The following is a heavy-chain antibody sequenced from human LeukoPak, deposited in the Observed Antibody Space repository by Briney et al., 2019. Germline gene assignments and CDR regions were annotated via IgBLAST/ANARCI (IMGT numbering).Heavy chain of an antibody. D-gene: IGHD3-22*01. CDR2: TSDRGDYT. CDR1: GFIFSSYS. Sequence: GGSLRLSCAASGFIFSSYSMSWVRQAPGKGLEWVSGTSDRGDYTYYADSVKGRFTISRDNSKNTLYLQMNSLRAEDTAVYYCAKDDYYDSSSSKGSFDYWGQGTLVTVSS. V-gene: IGHV3-23*01. J-gene: IGHJ4*02. CDR3: AKDDYYDSSSSKGSFDY.